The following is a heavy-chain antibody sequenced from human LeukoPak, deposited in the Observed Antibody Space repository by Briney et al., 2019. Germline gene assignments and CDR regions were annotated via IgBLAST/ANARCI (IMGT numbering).Heavy chain of an antibody. Sequence: PGGSLRLSCAASGFTFSSYAMHWVRQAPGKGLEWVAVISYDGSNKYYADSVKGRFTISRDNSKNTLYLQMNSLRAEDTAVYYCARVRLERAFFYYYYMDVWGKGTTVTVSS. D-gene: IGHD1-1*01. CDR2: ISYDGSNK. CDR3: ARVRLERAFFYYYYMDV. J-gene: IGHJ6*03. CDR1: GFTFSSYA. V-gene: IGHV3-30*04.